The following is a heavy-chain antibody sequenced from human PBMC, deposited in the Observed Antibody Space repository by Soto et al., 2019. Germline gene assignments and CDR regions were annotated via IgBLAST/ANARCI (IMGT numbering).Heavy chain of an antibody. V-gene: IGHV3-23*01. CDR2: ISGSGGST. CDR1: GFTFSSYA. CDR3: AKDVEAEYYYDSSGYYPGAFDI. J-gene: IGHJ3*02. D-gene: IGHD3-22*01. Sequence: GGSLRLSCAASGFTFSSYAMSWVRQAPGKGLEWVSAISGSGGSTYYADSVKGRFTISRDNSKNTLYLQMNSLRAEDTAVYYCAKDVEAEYYYDSSGYYPGAFDIWGQGTMVTVSS.